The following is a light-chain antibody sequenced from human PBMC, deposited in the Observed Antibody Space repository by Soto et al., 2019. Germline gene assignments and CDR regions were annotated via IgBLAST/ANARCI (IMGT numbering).Light chain of an antibody. V-gene: IGKV3-11*01. CDR1: QSVASSY. Sequence: EVVLTQSPGTLSLSPGERVTLSCRASQSVASSYLAWYQQKPGRAPRLLIYETSNRATGVPARFSGSGSGTDFTLTISGLEPEDSAVYYCQQRGNWPLTFGGGTKVQIK. CDR3: QQRGNWPLT. J-gene: IGKJ4*01. CDR2: ETS.